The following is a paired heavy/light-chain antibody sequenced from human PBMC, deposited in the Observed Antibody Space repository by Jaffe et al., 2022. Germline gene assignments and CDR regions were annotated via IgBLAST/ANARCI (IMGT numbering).Heavy chain of an antibody. CDR1: GFTLSDRY. J-gene: IGHJ5*01. CDR3: ARVINCGGRSCPDS. D-gene: IGHD2-15*01. Sequence: EVQLVESGGGLVQPGGSLRLSCAVSGFTLSDRYMDWVRQAPGKGLEWVGRTRNKADSYTTEYAASVKGRFTISRDDSKNSLFLQMNGLKSEDTAMYYCARVINCGGRSCPDSWGQGTLVTVSS. V-gene: IGHV3-72*01. CDR2: TRNKADSYTT.
Light chain of an antibody. V-gene: IGKV1-16*02. CDR1: QGISNY. CDR2: AAS. Sequence: DIQMTQSPSSLSASVGDRVTITCRASQGISNYLAWFQQKPGKAPKSLIYAASSLQSGVPSHFSGSGSGTAFTLTISSLQPEDFATYYCQQYHSYPHSFGPGTKVDIK. CDR3: QQYHSYPHS. J-gene: IGKJ3*01.